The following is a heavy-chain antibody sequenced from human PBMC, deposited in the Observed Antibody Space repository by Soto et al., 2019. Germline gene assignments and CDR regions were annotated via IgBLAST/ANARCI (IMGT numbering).Heavy chain of an antibody. CDR1: GFTFSSYG. CDR2: IWYDGSNK. J-gene: IGHJ3*02. D-gene: IGHD3-9*01. CDR3: AREDYDILTGHPGPPFFDI. V-gene: IGHV3-33*01. Sequence: GGSLRLSCAASGFTFSSYGMHWVRQAPGKGLEWVAVIWYDGSNKYYADSVKGRFTISRDNSKNTLYLQMNSLRAEDTAVYYCAREDYDILTGHPGPPFFDIWGQGTMVTVSS.